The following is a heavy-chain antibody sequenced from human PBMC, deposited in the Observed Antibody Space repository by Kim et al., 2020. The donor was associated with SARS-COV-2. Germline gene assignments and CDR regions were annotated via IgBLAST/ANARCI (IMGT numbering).Heavy chain of an antibody. CDR1: GFTFNSYG. CDR3: AKEIVPYYYYGLDA. J-gene: IGHJ6*02. V-gene: IGHV3-23*01. Sequence: GGSLRLSCAASGFTFNSYGMSWVRQAPGKGLEWVSGISGSGGSTSYADSVKGRFTISRYKFRKMLHLQMNSLRAEDTAVYYCAKEIVPYYYYGLDAWGQG. D-gene: IGHD3-10*01. CDR2: ISGSGGST.